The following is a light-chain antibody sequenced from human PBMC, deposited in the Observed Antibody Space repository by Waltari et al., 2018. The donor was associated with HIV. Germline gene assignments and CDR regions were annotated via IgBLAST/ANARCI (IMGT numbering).Light chain of an antibody. Sequence: VVMHQAPGHVAGTRGPPACRRSRSTQSLLSIDGHTYLHWFHQRPGQSPRRLFFKVSNRDSGVPPRFSASGSETEFTLRISRVEAEDVGTYYCMPATHWPHTSGQGTKLEIQ. J-gene: IGKJ2*01. CDR1: QSLLSIDGHTY. V-gene: IGKV2-30*01. CDR2: KVS. CDR3: MPATHWPHT.